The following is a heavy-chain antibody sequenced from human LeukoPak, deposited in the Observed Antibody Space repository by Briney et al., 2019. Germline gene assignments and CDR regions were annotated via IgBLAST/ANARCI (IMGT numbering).Heavy chain of an antibody. CDR2: VYYSGST. J-gene: IGHJ4*02. D-gene: IGHD6-13*01. CDR3: ARVGQQLAQSPFDY. V-gene: IGHV4-31*03. Sequence: PSETLSLTCTVSGGSISSGGYYWSWIRQHPGKGLEWIGYVYYSGSTYYNPSLKSRVTISVDTSKNQFSLKLSSVIAADTAVYYCARVGQQLAQSPFDYWGQGTLVTVSS. CDR1: GGSISSGGYY.